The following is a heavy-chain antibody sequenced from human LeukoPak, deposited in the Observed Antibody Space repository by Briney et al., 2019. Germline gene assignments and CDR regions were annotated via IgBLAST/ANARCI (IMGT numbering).Heavy chain of an antibody. CDR1: GFTFDDYA. CDR3: AKVAGTLYYFDY. Sequence: GGSLRLSCAASGFTFDDYAMTWVRQAPGKGLEWVSGINWNSGSTGCADSVKGRFTISRDNSKNTLYLQMNSLRAEDTAVYYCAKVAGTLYYFDYWGQGTLVTVSS. CDR2: INWNSGST. V-gene: IGHV3-20*04. J-gene: IGHJ4*02. D-gene: IGHD6-19*01.